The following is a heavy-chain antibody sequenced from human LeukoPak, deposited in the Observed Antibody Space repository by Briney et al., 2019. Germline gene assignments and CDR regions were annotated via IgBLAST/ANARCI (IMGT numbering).Heavy chain of an antibody. CDR3: ARGGGCSSTSCYAGGVNWFDP. D-gene: IGHD2-2*01. Sequence: SETLSLTCAVYDGSFSGYYWSWIRQPPGKGLEWIGEINHSGSTNYNPSLKSRVTISVDTSKNQFSLKLSSVTAADTAVYYCARGGGCSSTSCYAGGVNWFDPWGQGTLVTVSS. J-gene: IGHJ5*02. V-gene: IGHV4-34*01. CDR1: DGSFSGYY. CDR2: INHSGST.